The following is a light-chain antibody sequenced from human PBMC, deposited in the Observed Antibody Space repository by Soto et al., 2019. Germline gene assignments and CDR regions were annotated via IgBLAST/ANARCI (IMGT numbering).Light chain of an antibody. CDR1: SSNIVSYS. CDR3: ASWDDSLNGPV. Sequence: QSGVTQAPSASGTPGQSVNISFSGSSSNIVSYSVSWYLHLPGTAPKLLIYSDNQRPSGVPARFSGSKSGTSASLAISGLQSEDEDDYYCASWDDSLNGPVFGGGTKVTVL. J-gene: IGLJ3*02. CDR2: SDN. V-gene: IGLV1-44*01.